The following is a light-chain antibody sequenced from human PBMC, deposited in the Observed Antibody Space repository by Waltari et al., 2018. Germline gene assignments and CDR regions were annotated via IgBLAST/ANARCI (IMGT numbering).Light chain of an antibody. J-gene: IGLJ2*01. CDR1: SLRTYS. CDR2: GKN. Sequence: SSELTQDPAVSVALGQTVRITCRGDSLRTYSASWYQQKPGQAPVVVIYGKNQRPSGVPDRFSGSSSGNAASLPVTGARTEDEADFSRTSRDSSGDHQVVGGGTKLTVL. V-gene: IGLV3-19*01. CDR3: TSRDSSGDHQV.